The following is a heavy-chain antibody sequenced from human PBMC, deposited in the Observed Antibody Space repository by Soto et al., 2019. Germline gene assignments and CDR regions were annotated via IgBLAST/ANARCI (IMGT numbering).Heavy chain of an antibody. D-gene: IGHD6-13*01. Sequence: GGSLRLSCAASGFTSSSYWMSWVRPAPGKGLEWVANIKQDGSEKYYVDSVKGRFTISRDNAKNSLYLQRNSLRAEDTAVYYCARSLYSSSGYVDYWGQGTLVTVSS. J-gene: IGHJ4*02. CDR1: GFTSSSYW. V-gene: IGHV3-7*03. CDR3: ARSLYSSSGYVDY. CDR2: IKQDGSEK.